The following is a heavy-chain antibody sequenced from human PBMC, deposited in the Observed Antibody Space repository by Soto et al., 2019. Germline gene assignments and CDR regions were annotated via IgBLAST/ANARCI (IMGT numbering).Heavy chain of an antibody. Sequence: EVQVVESGGGLVQPGRSLRLSCAASGFSFDDYAMHWVRQAPGKCLEWVSGISWNSGTIGYADSVKGRFTISRDNAKSYLYLQMNSLRAEDTALYYCAKSTGGTANGMGVWGQGTTVTVSS. CDR2: ISWNSGTI. V-gene: IGHV3-9*01. D-gene: IGHD2-8*02. CDR3: AKSTGGTANGMGV. J-gene: IGHJ6*02. CDR1: GFSFDDYA.